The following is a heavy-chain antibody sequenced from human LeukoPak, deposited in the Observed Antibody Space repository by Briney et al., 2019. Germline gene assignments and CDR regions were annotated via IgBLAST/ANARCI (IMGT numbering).Heavy chain of an antibody. Sequence: GGSLRLSCAASGFTFSSYAMSWVRQAPGEGLEWVSVIGGSGGSTYYADSVKGRFTISRDNSKNTLYLQMSSLRAEDTAVYYCAKKKRELRGFDYWGQGTLVTVSS. CDR3: AKKKRELRGFDY. CDR2: IGGSGGST. D-gene: IGHD1-7*01. V-gene: IGHV3-23*01. J-gene: IGHJ4*02. CDR1: GFTFSSYA.